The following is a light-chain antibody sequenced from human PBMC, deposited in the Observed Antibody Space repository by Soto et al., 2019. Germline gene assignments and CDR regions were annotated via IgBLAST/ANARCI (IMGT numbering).Light chain of an antibody. CDR1: QGIRND. V-gene: IGKV1-6*01. CDR2: ATS. CDR3: LQDYSYPRT. Sequence: AIQMTQSPSSLSASVGDRVTVTCRASQGIRNDLGWYQQRPGKAPKLLIYATSNLQTGVPSRFSGSGSGTDFTLTISSPLPEDFATYYCLQDYSYPRTFGQGTKVEIK. J-gene: IGKJ1*01.